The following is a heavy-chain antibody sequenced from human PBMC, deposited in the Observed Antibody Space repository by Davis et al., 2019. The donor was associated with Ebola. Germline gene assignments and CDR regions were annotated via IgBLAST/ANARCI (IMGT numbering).Heavy chain of an antibody. D-gene: IGHD2-8*02. CDR3: ARGAGGTYWQFDY. J-gene: IGHJ4*02. V-gene: IGHV3-7*03. CDR2: IKQDGSEK. CDR1: GFTFRSYW. Sequence: GESLKISCAASGFTFRSYWMSWVRQAPGKGLEWVANIKQDGSEKYYVDSVKGRFTISRDNAKNSLYLQMNSLRAEDTAVYYCARGAGGTYWQFDYWGQGTLVTVSS.